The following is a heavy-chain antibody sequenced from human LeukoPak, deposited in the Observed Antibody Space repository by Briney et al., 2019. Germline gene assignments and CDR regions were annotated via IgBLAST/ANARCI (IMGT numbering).Heavy chain of an antibody. V-gene: IGHV4-34*01. D-gene: IGHD6-13*01. CDR3: ARGPAAAAGQEEFDY. Sequence: PSETLSLTCAVYGGSFSGYYWSWIRQPPGKGLEWMGEINHSGSTNYNPSLKSRVTISVDTSKNQFSLKLSSVTAADTAVYYCARGPAAAAGQEEFDYWGQGTLVTVSS. J-gene: IGHJ4*02. CDR2: INHSGST. CDR1: GGSFSGYY.